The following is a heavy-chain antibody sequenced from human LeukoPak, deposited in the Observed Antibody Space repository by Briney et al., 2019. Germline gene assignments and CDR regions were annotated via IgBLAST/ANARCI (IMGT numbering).Heavy chain of an antibody. CDR3: ARAISPKRYSSGLGAFVY. V-gene: IGHV1-18*01. CDR2: ISPYNGDT. J-gene: IGHJ4*02. D-gene: IGHD2-8*02. Sequence: VASVKVSCKASGYTFTDYLINWMRQAPGQGVEWMGWISPYNGDTNYEQKFQGRVTMNTDTSTGTAYMELRSLRSDDTAMYFCARAISPKRYSSGLGAFVYWGQGTLVTVSS. CDR1: GYTFTDYL.